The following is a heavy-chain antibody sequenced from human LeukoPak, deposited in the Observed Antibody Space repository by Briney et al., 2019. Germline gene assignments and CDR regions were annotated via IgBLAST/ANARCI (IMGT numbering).Heavy chain of an antibody. V-gene: IGHV3-23*01. Sequence: GGSLRLSCAASGFTFSGYTMSWVRQAPGKGLEWVSSILGSGSTSYYADSVKGRFTISRDNAKNSLYLQMNSLRAEDTAVYYCARGDSPHPLDAFDIWGQGTMVTVSS. CDR2: ILGSGSTS. D-gene: IGHD3/OR15-3a*01. CDR3: ARGDSPHPLDAFDI. CDR1: GFTFSGYT. J-gene: IGHJ3*02.